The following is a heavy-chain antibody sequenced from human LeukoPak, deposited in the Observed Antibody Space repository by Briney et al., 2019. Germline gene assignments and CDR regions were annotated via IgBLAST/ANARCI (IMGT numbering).Heavy chain of an antibody. Sequence: ASVRVSCKASGYTFTDYFLHWVRQAPGQGLEWMGWIGPDSGATNYAQKFRGKVTITRDTSINTAYMEVSSLSSDDTAVYYCARDIRPRVESFDYWGQGTLVTVSS. CDR1: GYTFTDYF. V-gene: IGHV1-2*02. CDR2: IGPDSGAT. J-gene: IGHJ4*02. CDR3: ARDIRPRVESFDY. D-gene: IGHD3-3*01.